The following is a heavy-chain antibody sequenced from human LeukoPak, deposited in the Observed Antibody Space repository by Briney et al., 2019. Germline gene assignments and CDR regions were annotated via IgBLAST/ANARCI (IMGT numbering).Heavy chain of an antibody. V-gene: IGHV3-30*02. CDR3: AKEIPYDSYYFDY. CDR2: IRYDGSNK. D-gene: IGHD3-22*01. J-gene: IGHJ4*02. Sequence: PGGSLRLSCAASGFTFSSYGMHWVRQAPGKGLEWVAFIRYDGSNKYYADSVKGRFTISRDNSKNTLYLQMNSLRAEDTAVYYCAKEIPYDSYYFDYWGQGTLVTVSS. CDR1: GFTFSSYG.